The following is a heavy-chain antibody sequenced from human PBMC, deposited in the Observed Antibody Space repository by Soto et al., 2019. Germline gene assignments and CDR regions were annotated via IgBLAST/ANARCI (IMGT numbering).Heavy chain of an antibody. V-gene: IGHV6-1*01. D-gene: IGHD6-19*01. J-gene: IGHJ4*02. CDR1: VYSVSSNTAA. Sequence: SQNLSLTCAISVYSVSSNTAAWNWISSSPSRGLEWLGRTYYRSNWRHDYAVSVKSRITVNPDTSKNHFSLQLNSVTPDDTAVYYCERGVDGSGFDLWGQGTLVTVSS. CDR2: TYYRSNWRH. CDR3: ERGVDGSGFDL.